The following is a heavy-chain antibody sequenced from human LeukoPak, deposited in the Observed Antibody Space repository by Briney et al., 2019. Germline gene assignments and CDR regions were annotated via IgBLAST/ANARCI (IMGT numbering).Heavy chain of an antibody. V-gene: IGHV1-2*02. J-gene: IGHJ6*03. CDR2: INPNSGGT. Sequence: ASVKVSCKASGYTFTGYYMHWVRQAPGQGLEWMGWINPNSGGTNYAQKFQGRVTMTRDTSISTDYMELSRLRSDDTAVYYCARREPARRTITNANYYYYMDVWGKGTTVTVSS. D-gene: IGHD5-12*01. CDR1: GYTFTGYY. CDR3: ARREPARRTITNANYYYYMDV.